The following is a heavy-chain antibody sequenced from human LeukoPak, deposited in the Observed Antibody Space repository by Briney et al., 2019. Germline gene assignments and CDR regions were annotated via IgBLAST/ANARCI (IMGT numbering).Heavy chain of an antibody. CDR1: GDSVSSNSAA. D-gene: IGHD1-14*01. Sequence: SQTLSLTCAISGDSVSSNSAAWNWIRQSPSRGLEWLGRTYYRSKWYNDYAVSVKSRITINPDTSKNQFSLQLNSVTPEDTAVYYCAKEGLKPRPAASKENWFDPWGQGTLVTVSS. V-gene: IGHV6-1*01. J-gene: IGHJ5*02. CDR3: AKEGLKPRPAASKENWFDP. CDR2: TYYRSKWYN.